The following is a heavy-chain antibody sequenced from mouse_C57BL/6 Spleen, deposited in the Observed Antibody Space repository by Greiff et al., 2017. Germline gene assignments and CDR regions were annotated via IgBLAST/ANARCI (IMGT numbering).Heavy chain of an antibody. CDR1: GYSFTGYY. V-gene: IGHV1-43*01. Sequence: EVQLQQSGPELVKPGASVKISCKASGYSFTGYYMHWVKQSSEKSLEWIGEINPSTGGTSYNQKFKGKATLTVDKSSSTAYLQLKSLTSEDSAVYYCASNYGSSYTAWCAYWGQGTLVTVSA. CDR2: INPSTGGT. D-gene: IGHD1-1*01. CDR3: ASNYGSSYTAWCAY. J-gene: IGHJ3*01.